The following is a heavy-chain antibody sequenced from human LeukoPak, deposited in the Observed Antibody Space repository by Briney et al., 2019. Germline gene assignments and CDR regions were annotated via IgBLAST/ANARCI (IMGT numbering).Heavy chain of an antibody. J-gene: IGHJ3*02. Sequence: PGGSLRLSCAASGFTFSNYAMSWVRQAPGRGLEWVANIKQDGSEKYYVDSVKGRFTISRDNAKNSLYLQMNSLRAEDTAVYYCAREANPDYAFDIWGQGTMVTVSS. CDR2: IKQDGSEK. D-gene: IGHD4/OR15-4a*01. V-gene: IGHV3-7*01. CDR3: AREANPDYAFDI. CDR1: GFTFSNYA.